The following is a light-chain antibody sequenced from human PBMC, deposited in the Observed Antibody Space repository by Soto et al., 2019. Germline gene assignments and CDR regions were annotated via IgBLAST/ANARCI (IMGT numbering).Light chain of an antibody. V-gene: IGLV2-11*01. CDR2: DVT. CDR1: SSDVGSYKY. J-gene: IGLJ1*01. CDR3: CSYAGSYTWV. Sequence: QSVLTQPRSVSGSPGQSVTISCTGTSSDVGSYKYVSWYQHYPGEAHKVMISDVTQRPSGVPDRFCGTKAGNTASLTISGLQAEDEADYYCCSYAGSYTWVFGSGTKVTVL.